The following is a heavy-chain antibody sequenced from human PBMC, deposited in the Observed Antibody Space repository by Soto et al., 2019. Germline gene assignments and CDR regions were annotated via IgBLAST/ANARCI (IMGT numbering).Heavy chain of an antibody. V-gene: IGHV1-3*01. CDR2: INAGNGNT. CDR1: GYTFTSYA. Sequence: QVQLVQSGAEVKKPGASVKVSCKASGYTFTSYAMHWVRQAPGQRLEWMGWINAGNGNTKYSQKFQGRVTITRDTSASTAYMELSSLRSEDTAVYYCARDDCSSTSCYIVYWGQGTLVTVSS. CDR3: ARDDCSSTSCYIVY. D-gene: IGHD2-2*02. J-gene: IGHJ4*02.